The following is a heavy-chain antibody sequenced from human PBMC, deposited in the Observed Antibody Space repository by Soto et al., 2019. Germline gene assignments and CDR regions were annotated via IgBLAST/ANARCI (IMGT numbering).Heavy chain of an antibody. Sequence: QVQLVQSGAEVKKPGASVKVSCKASGYTFTSYYMHWVRQAPGQGLEWMGIINPSGGSTSYAQKFQGRVTMTRDTSKSTVYMELSSLRSEDTAVYYCAREGLSIGVEYWFDPWGQGTLVTVSS. D-gene: IGHD3-3*01. CDR1: GYTFTSYY. CDR2: INPSGGST. J-gene: IGHJ5*02. V-gene: IGHV1-46*03. CDR3: AREGLSIGVEYWFDP.